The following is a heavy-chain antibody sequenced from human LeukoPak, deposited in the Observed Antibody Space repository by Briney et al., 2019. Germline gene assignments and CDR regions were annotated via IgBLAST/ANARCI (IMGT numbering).Heavy chain of an antibody. Sequence: XMGGFDPEDGETIYAQKFQGRVKITEDTSTDTAYMELSSLRSEDTAVYYCATARGDYYFDYWGQGTLVTVSS. D-gene: IGHD3-10*01. V-gene: IGHV1-24*01. CDR2: FDPEDGET. J-gene: IGHJ4*02. CDR3: ATARGDYYFDY.